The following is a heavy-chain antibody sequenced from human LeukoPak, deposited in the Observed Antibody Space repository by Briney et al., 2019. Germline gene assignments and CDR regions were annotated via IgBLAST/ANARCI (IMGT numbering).Heavy chain of an antibody. Sequence: PGGSLRLSCAASGFTFSDYSMSWIRQAPGKGLEWVSFISSSGNTKYYADSVKGRFTISRDNAKNSLYLQMNSLRAEDTAVYYCAREVTIFGVVLSGYYGLDVRGQGTTVTVSS. V-gene: IGHV3-11*01. D-gene: IGHD3-3*01. CDR3: AREVTIFGVVLSGYYGLDV. CDR2: ISSSGNTK. J-gene: IGHJ6*02. CDR1: GFTFSDYS.